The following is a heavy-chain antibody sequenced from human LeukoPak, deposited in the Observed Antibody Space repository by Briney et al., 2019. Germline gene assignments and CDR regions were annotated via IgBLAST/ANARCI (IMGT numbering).Heavy chain of an antibody. J-gene: IGHJ4*02. Sequence: SVKVSCKASGDTVRKYAIGWVRQAPGQGLEWIGGIISTYGASSYAQKFQGRVTLTTDESANTAYMELRSLRSEDTAVYYCARDRTGYGNYYFDSWGQGTPVTVSS. CDR2: IISTYGAS. CDR1: GDTVRKYA. D-gene: IGHD5-18*01. V-gene: IGHV1-69*05. CDR3: ARDRTGYGNYYFDS.